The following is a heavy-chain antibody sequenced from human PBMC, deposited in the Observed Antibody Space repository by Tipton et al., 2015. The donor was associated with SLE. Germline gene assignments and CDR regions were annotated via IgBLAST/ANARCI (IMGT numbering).Heavy chain of an antibody. V-gene: IGHV4-30-2*01. J-gene: IGHJ4*02. CDR2: IYHSGST. CDR1: GGSISSGGYS. CDR3: ARGGDDSRNFDY. D-gene: IGHD3-22*01. Sequence: TLSLTCAVSGGSISSGGYSWSWIRQPPGKGLEWIGYIYHSGSTNYNPSLKSRVTISVDTSKNQFSLKLSSVTAADTAVYYCARGGDDSRNFDYWGQGTLVTVSS.